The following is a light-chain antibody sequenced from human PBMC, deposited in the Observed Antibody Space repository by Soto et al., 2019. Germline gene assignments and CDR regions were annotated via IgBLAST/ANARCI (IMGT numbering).Light chain of an antibody. J-gene: IGLJ1*01. CDR3: SSFTPSTSYL. Sequence: QSALTQPASVSGSRGQSITISCTGTSSDVGAYDYVSWYQQHPGEVPKLMIFDVSDRPSGVSNRFSGSKSGNTASLTISGLQAEDEADYYCSSFTPSTSYLFGTGTKVTVL. V-gene: IGLV2-14*03. CDR1: SSDVGAYDY. CDR2: DVS.